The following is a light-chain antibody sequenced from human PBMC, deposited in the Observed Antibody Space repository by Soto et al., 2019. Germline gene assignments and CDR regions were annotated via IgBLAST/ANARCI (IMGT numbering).Light chain of an antibody. CDR3: QHYYNLPLT. V-gene: IGKV1-33*01. CDR2: DAS. CDR1: QDIGNY. J-gene: IGKJ4*01. Sequence: DIQMTQSPSSLSTSVGNRVTITCQASQDIGNYLNWYQQKRGKAPKLLIYDASNLETGVPSRFSGGGYGTDFTFPISSLQPEDIATYYCQHYYNLPLTFGGGTKVEIK.